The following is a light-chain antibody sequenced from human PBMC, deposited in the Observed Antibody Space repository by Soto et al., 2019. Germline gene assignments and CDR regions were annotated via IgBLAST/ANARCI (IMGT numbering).Light chain of an antibody. CDR1: QGITSY. J-gene: IGKJ2*01. Sequence: IPLTQSPSSLSASVGDRVTITCRASQGITSYLAWYQQKPGKAPNLLIYRASTLQSGVPSRFSGSGSGTDFTLTISSLQPEDFATYYCQQLNSYPYTFGQGTKLEIK. CDR3: QQLNSYPYT. CDR2: RAS. V-gene: IGKV1-9*01.